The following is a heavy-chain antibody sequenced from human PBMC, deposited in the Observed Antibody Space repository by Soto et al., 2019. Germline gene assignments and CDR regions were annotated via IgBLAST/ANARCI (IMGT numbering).Heavy chain of an antibody. J-gene: IGHJ4*02. Sequence: GESLKISCKGSGYSFTSYWISWVRQMPGKGLEWMGRIDPSDSYTNYSPSFQGHVTISADKSISTTYLQWSSLKASDTAMYYCARHPYGSGSPAAADFDYWGQGTLVTVSS. D-gene: IGHD3-10*01. V-gene: IGHV5-10-1*01. CDR3: ARHPYGSGSPAAADFDY. CDR1: GYSFTSYW. CDR2: IDPSDSYT.